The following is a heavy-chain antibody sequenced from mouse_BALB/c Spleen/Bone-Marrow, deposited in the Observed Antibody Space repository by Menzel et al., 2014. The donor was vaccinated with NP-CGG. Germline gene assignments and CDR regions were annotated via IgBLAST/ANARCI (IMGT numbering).Heavy chain of an antibody. J-gene: IGHJ3*01. CDR3: ARPYRYDKEFAY. CDR1: GFPFTTYW. CDR2: IDPSTGYT. V-gene: IGHV1-7*01. Sequence: VQLQQSGAELAKPGASVKMSCKASGFPFTTYWMHWFKQRPGQGLEWIGYIDPSTGYTEYNQNFKDKATLTADKSSSTAYMQLSSLTSEDSAVYYCARPYRYDKEFAYWGQGTLVTVSA. D-gene: IGHD2-14*01.